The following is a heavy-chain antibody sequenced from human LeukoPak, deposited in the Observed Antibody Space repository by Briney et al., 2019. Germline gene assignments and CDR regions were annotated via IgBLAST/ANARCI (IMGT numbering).Heavy chain of an antibody. CDR3: ARGATYYESWSGYREAAYYYMDV. Sequence: GGSLRLSCAASGFTFSNYWMHWVRQAPGKGLVWVSRIDTAGRSTSYVDSVKGRFTISRDNAKNSLYLQMNSLRAEDTAVYYCARGATYYESWSGYREAAYYYMDVWGKGTTVTVSS. V-gene: IGHV3-74*01. J-gene: IGHJ6*03. CDR2: IDTAGRST. D-gene: IGHD3-3*01. CDR1: GFTFSNYW.